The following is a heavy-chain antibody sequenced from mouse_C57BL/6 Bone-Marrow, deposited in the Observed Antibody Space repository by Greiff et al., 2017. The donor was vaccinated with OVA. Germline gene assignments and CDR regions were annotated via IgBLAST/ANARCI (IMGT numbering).Heavy chain of an antibody. CDR3: ARGIYWYFDV. CDR2: ISDGGSYT. CDR1: GFTFSSYA. Sequence: EVQLVESGGGLVKPGGSLKLSCAASGFTFSSYAMSWVRQTPDKRLEWVATISDGGSYTYYPDNVKGRFTISRDNAKNNLYLQMSHLKSEDTAMYYCARGIYWYFDVWGTGTTVTVSS. J-gene: IGHJ1*03. V-gene: IGHV5-4*01.